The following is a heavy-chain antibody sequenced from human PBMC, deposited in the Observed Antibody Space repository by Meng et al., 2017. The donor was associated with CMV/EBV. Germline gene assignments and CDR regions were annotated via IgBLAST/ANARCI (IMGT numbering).Heavy chain of an antibody. CDR3: ARAVRPNGAGSYVDN. CDR1: GGSISSNY. Sequence: SETLSLTCTVSGGSISSNYWSWIRQPPGKGLEWIGYIYHSGSTHYNPSLKSRVTISLDASKTQFSLKVRSVTAADTAVYYCARAVRPNGAGSYVDNWGQGTLVTVSS. J-gene: IGHJ4*02. V-gene: IGHV4-59*01. D-gene: IGHD3-10*01. CDR2: IYHSGST.